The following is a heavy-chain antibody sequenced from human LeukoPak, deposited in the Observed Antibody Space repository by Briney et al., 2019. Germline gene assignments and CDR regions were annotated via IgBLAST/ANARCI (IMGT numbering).Heavy chain of an antibody. CDR1: GFTFSSYS. J-gene: IGHJ5*02. Sequence: GGSLRLSCAASGFTFSSYSMSWVRQAPGKWLEWVSYISSSGSTIYYADSVKGRFTISRDNAKNSLYLQMNSLRAEDTAVYYCARQPRSSSWYVPHWFDPWGQGTLVTVSS. V-gene: IGHV3-48*04. CDR2: ISSSGSTI. CDR3: ARQPRSSSWYVPHWFDP. D-gene: IGHD6-13*01.